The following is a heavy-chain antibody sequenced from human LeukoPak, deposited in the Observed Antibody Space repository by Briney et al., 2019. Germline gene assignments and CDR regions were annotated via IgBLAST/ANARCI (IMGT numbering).Heavy chain of an antibody. V-gene: IGHV3-53*01. Sequence: PGGSLRLSCAASGFTVSSNYMSWVRQAPGKGLEWGSVIYSGGSTYYADSVKGRFTISRDNSKNTLYLQMNSLRAEDTAVYYCARDRRITMIAPYWYFDLWGRGTLVTVSS. CDR2: IYSGGST. D-gene: IGHD3-22*01. CDR3: ARDRRITMIAPYWYFDL. J-gene: IGHJ2*01. CDR1: GFTVSSNY.